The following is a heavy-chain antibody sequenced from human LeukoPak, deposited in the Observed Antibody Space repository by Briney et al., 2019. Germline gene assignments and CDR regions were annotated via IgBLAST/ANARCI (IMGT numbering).Heavy chain of an antibody. D-gene: IGHD3-10*01. Sequence: ASVKVSCKASGYTFTDYYMHWVRRAPGQGLEWMGWLNPNSGGTNYAQNFQGRVTMTRDTSISTAYKELSRLRSDDTAVYSCARGRPRNYYGSGSYNDYWGQGTLVTVSS. J-gene: IGHJ4*02. CDR2: LNPNSGGT. V-gene: IGHV1-2*02. CDR3: ARGRPRNYYGSGSYNDY. CDR1: GYTFTDYY.